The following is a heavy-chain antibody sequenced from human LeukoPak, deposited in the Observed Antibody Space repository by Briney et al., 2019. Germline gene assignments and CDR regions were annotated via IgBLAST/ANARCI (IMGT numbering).Heavy chain of an antibody. CDR1: GFTFSSYG. D-gene: IGHD3-10*01. CDR2: ISGSGGST. CDR3: ARGFTMVRGVITGFDY. J-gene: IGHJ4*02. V-gene: IGHV3-23*01. Sequence: GGSLRLSCAASGFTFSSYGMSWVRQAPGKGLEWVSAISGSGGSTYYADSVKGRFTISRDNSKNTLYLQMNSLRAGDTAVYYCARGFTMVRGVITGFDYWGQGTLVTVSS.